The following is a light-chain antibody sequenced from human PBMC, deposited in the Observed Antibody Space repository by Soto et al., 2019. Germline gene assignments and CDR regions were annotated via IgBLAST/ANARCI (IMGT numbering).Light chain of an antibody. CDR3: RQYNSSS. J-gene: IGKJ1*01. CDR1: QSISSW. V-gene: IGKV1-5*01. Sequence: DIQMTQSPSTLSASVGDRVTITCRASQSISSWLAWYQQKPGKAPKLLIYDASSLESGVPSRFSGSGSGTEFTFTISSLQPDDFATYYCRQYNSSSFGQGTKVDI. CDR2: DAS.